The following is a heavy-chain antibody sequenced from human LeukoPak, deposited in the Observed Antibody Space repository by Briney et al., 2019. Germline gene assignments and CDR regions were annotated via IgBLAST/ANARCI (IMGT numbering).Heavy chain of an antibody. J-gene: IGHJ6*03. D-gene: IGHD6-6*01. Sequence: PGGSLRLSCAASGFTFSDFTMHWVRQAPGKGLEWISLLSWDGGTKSYADSVKGRFTISRDYAKNTVYLQMNSLRAEDTAVYYCARGAARAYYMDVWGKGTTVTVSS. CDR2: LSWDGGTK. CDR1: GFTFSDFT. CDR3: ARGAARAYYMDV. V-gene: IGHV3-43*01.